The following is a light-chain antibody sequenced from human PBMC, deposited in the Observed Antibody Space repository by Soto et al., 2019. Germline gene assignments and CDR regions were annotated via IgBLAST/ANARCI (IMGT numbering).Light chain of an antibody. CDR3: SSYTSTSTLV. CDR1: SSDIGGYNY. CDR2: DVS. J-gene: IGLJ3*02. Sequence: QSVLTQPVSVSGSPGQSITISCTGTSSDIGGYNYVSWYQHHPGKAPKLMIYDVSNRPSGVSNRFSGSKSGNTASLTISGLQAEDEADYYCSSYTSTSTLVFGGGTKVTVL. V-gene: IGLV2-14*03.